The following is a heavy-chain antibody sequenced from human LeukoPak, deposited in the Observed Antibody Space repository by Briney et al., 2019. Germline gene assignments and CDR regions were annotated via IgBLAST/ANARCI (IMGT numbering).Heavy chain of an antibody. CDR2: INHRGST. Sequence: SETLSLTCAVYGGSFSGYYWSWIRQPPGKGLEWIGEINHRGSTNLNPSLKSRVTLSVDTSKHQFSLKLTSVTAADAAVYYCASSVGSTDYWGQGTLVTVSS. J-gene: IGHJ4*02. D-gene: IGHD1-26*01. CDR3: ASSVGSTDY. V-gene: IGHV4-34*01. CDR1: GGSFSGYY.